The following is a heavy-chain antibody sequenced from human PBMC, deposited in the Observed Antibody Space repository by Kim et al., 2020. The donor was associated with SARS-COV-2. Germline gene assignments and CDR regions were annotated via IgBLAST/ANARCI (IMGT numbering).Heavy chain of an antibody. J-gene: IGHJ4*02. CDR3: AKNFGAYYYDSSGYYWY. V-gene: IGHV3-23*01. D-gene: IGHD3-22*01. CDR1: GFTFSSYA. CDR2: ISGSGGST. Sequence: GGSLRLSCAASGFTFSSYAMSWVRQAPGKGLEWVSAISGSGGSTYYADSVKGRFTISRDNSKNTLYLQMNSLRAEDTAVYYCAKNFGAYYYDSSGYYWYWGQGTLVTVSS.